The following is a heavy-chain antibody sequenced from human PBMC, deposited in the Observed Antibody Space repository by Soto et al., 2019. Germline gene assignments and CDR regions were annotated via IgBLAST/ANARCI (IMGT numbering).Heavy chain of an antibody. CDR3: VRGYTGYGNFDY. CDR1: GLTSSSSW. CDR2: ISIGGSET. V-gene: IGHV3-74*01. D-gene: IGHD5-12*01. J-gene: IGHJ4*02. Sequence: GGSLRLSCEASGLTSSSSWMHWVRQAPGKGPVWVSRISIGGSETYYADSVKGRSTISRDNARNTLYLQMDSLRAEDTAVYFCVRGYTGYGNFDYWGQGTLVTVSS.